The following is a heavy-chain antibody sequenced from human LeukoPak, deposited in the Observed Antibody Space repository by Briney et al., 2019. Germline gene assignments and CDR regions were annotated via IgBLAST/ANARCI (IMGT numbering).Heavy chain of an antibody. Sequence: GGSLRLSCAASGFSFSTYSMNWVRQAPGKGLEWVSYISSSGSTIYYADSVKGRFTASRDNAKNSLYLQMNSLRAEDTAVYYCARWSGSTTRNFDYWGQGTLVTVPS. D-gene: IGHD2-2*01. CDR3: ARWSGSTTRNFDY. CDR1: GFSFSTYS. J-gene: IGHJ4*02. V-gene: IGHV3-48*01. CDR2: ISSSGSTI.